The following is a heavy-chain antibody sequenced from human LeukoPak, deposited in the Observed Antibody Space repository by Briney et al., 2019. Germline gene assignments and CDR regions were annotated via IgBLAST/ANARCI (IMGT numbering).Heavy chain of an antibody. CDR3: AITIVGATDCFDP. Sequence: GGSLRLSCAASGFIFSSYWMHWVRQAPGKGLVWVSRINSDGRSTNYADSVMGRFSISRDYAKNTVYLQMNGLRAEDTAVYYCAITIVGATDCFDPWGQGTLVTVSS. V-gene: IGHV3-74*01. CDR2: INSDGRST. D-gene: IGHD1-26*01. CDR1: GFIFSSYW. J-gene: IGHJ5*02.